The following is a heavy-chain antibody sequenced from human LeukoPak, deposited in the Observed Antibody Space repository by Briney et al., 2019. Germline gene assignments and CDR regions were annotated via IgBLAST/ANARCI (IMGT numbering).Heavy chain of an antibody. CDR1: GYTFTGYY. J-gene: IGHJ6*03. CDR2: INPNSGGT. CDR3: AREGNYYYYMDV. V-gene: IGHV1-2*02. Sequence: ASVKVSCKASGYTFTGYYMHWVRQAPGQGLEWMGWINPNSGGTNYAQKFQGRVTMTRDTSISTAYMELSRLRSDDTALYYCAREGNYYYYMDVWGKGTTVTISS. D-gene: IGHD6-13*01.